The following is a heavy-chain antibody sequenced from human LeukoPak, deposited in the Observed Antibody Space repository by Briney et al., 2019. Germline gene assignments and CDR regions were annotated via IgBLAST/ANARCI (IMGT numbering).Heavy chain of an antibody. J-gene: IGHJ3*02. Sequence: GGSLRLSCEASGFTFSSYEIHWVRQPPGRGLEWISYISVGGRTTYYADSVMGRFTISRDHAKNSLYLQMINLRAEDTALYYCAGRSSGWYAFDIWGQGTMVSVSS. CDR3: AGRSSGWYAFDI. CDR1: GFTFSSYE. D-gene: IGHD6-13*01. V-gene: IGHV3-48*03. CDR2: ISVGGRTT.